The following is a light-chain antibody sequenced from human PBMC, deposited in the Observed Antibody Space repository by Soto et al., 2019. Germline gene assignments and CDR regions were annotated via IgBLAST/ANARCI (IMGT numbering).Light chain of an antibody. CDR1: QTISSW. CDR2: HAS. V-gene: IGKV1-5*01. J-gene: IGKJ1*01. Sequence: DIQMTQSPSTLSVSLGDRVTITCRASQTISSWLAWYQQKPGTAPKLLIYHASTLESGVPSRFSGSGSGTEFTLTISSLQPDDFATYYCQQYNSYSFGQGTKVDIK. CDR3: QQYNSYS.